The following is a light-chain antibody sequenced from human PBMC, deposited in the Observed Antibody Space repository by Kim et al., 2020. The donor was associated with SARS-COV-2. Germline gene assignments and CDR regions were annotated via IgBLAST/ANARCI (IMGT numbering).Light chain of an antibody. Sequence: GKTVPIACTGSSGSIASNYVQWYQQRPGSAPTTVIYDDNQRPSGVPDRFSGSIDSSSNSASLTISGLKTEDEDDYYCQSYDSSNWVFGGGTQLTVL. CDR2: DDN. J-gene: IGLJ3*02. CDR1: SGSIASNY. V-gene: IGLV6-57*02. CDR3: QSYDSSNWV.